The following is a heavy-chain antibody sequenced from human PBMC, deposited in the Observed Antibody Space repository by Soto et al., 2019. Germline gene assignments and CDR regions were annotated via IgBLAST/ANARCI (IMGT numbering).Heavy chain of an antibody. CDR3: ARDLSTMVTPREVFDY. CDR2: IWYDGSNK. J-gene: IGHJ4*02. CDR1: GFTFSSYG. D-gene: IGHD5-12*01. Sequence: QVQLVESGGGVVQPGRSLRLSCAASGFTFSSYGMHWVRQAPGKGLEWVAVIWYDGSNKYYADSVKGRFTISRDNSKNTLYLQMNSLRAEDTAVYYCARDLSTMVTPREVFDYWGQGTLVTVSS. V-gene: IGHV3-33*01.